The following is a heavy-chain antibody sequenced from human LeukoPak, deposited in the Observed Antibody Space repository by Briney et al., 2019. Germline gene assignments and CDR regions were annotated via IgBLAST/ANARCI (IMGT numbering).Heavy chain of an antibody. CDR3: AIDGLYSSSWLGDY. D-gene: IGHD6-13*01. J-gene: IGHJ4*02. CDR2: IYSGGST. CDR1: GFTVSSNY. Sequence: TGGSLRLSCAASGFTVSSNYMSWVRRAPGKGLEWVSVIYSGGSTYYADSVKGRFTISRDNSKNTLYLQMNSLRAEDTAVYYCAIDGLYSSSWLGDYWGQGTLVTVSS. V-gene: IGHV3-66*01.